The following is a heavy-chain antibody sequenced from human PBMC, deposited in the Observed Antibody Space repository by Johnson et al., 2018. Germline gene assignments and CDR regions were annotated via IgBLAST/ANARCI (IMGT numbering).Heavy chain of an antibody. CDR3: AKDYDSSGPTLDEYFQH. CDR1: GFTFSSYA. V-gene: IGHV3-30-3*01. Sequence: QVQLLESGGGVVQPGRSLRLSCAASGFTFSSYAMHWVRQAPGKGLEWVAVISYDGSNKYYADSVKGRFTISRDNSKNTLYLQMNSLRAEDTAVYYCAKDYDSSGPTLDEYFQHWGQGTLVTVSS. CDR2: ISYDGSNK. J-gene: IGHJ1*01. D-gene: IGHD3-22*01.